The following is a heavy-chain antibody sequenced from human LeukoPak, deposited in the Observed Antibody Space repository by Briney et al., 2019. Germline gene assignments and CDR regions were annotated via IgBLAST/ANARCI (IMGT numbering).Heavy chain of an antibody. CDR2: INHSGST. CDR3: TRDLYSSGCLGY. Sequence: SETLSLTCAVYGGSFSGYYWSWIRQPPGKGLEWIGEINHSGSTNYNPSLKSRVTISVNTSKNQSSLKLSSVTAADTAVYYCTRDLYSSGCLGYWGQGTLVTVSS. J-gene: IGHJ4*02. V-gene: IGHV4-34*01. CDR1: GGSFSGYY. D-gene: IGHD6-19*01.